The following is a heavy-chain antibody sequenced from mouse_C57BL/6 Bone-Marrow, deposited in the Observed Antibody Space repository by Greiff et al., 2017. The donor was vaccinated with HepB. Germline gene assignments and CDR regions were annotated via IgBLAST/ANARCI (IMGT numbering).Heavy chain of an antibody. CDR1: GFSLTSYG. CDR3: ARGITTGGYYAMDY. V-gene: IGHV2-2*01. D-gene: IGHD2-4*01. J-gene: IGHJ4*01. CDR2: IWSGGST. Sequence: QVQLKESGPGLVQPSQSLSITCTVSGFSLTSYGVHWVRQSPGKGLEWLGVIWSGGSTDYNAAFIFRLSISKDNSKSQVFFKMNSLQADDTAIYYCARGITTGGYYAMDYWGQGTSVTVSS.